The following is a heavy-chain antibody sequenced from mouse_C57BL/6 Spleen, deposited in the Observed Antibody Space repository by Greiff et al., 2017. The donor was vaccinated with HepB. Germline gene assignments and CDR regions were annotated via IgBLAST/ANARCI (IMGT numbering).Heavy chain of an antibody. D-gene: IGHD1-1*01. J-gene: IGHJ2*01. Sequence: VQLQQSGAELAKPGASVKLSCKASGYTFTSYWMHWVKQRPGQGLEWIGYINPSSGYTKYNQKFKDKATLTADKSSSTAYMQLSSLTYEDSAVYYCARFTTVVPYYFDYWGQGTTLTVSS. V-gene: IGHV1-7*01. CDR1: GYTFTSYW. CDR2: INPSSGYT. CDR3: ARFTTVVPYYFDY.